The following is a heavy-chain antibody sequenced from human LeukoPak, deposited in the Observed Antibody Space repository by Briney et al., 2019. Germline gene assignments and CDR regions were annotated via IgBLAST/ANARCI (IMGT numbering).Heavy chain of an antibody. J-gene: IGHJ3*02. CDR3: AGARYCSSTSCYGRKAFDI. Sequence: GASVKASCKASGYTFTIYDISWVRQAPGQGLEWMGWISAYNGNTNYAQKFQGRVAMTTDTSTSTAYMELRNLRSDDTAVYYCAGARYCSSTSCYGRKAFDIWGQGTMVTVSS. D-gene: IGHD2-2*01. V-gene: IGHV1-18*01. CDR1: GYTFTIYD. CDR2: ISAYNGNT.